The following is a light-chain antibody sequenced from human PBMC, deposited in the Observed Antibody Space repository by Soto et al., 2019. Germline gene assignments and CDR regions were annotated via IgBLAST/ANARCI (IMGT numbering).Light chain of an antibody. CDR1: SSNIGAGYD. CDR3: QSYDSSLSGSRGV. Sequence: QSVLTQPPSVSGAPGQRVTISCTGSSSNIGAGYDVHWYQQLPGTAPKLLIYGNSNRPSGVPDRFSGYKSGTSASLAITGLQAEDEADYYCQSYDSSLSGSRGVFGGGTKLTVL. CDR2: GNS. V-gene: IGLV1-40*01. J-gene: IGLJ2*01.